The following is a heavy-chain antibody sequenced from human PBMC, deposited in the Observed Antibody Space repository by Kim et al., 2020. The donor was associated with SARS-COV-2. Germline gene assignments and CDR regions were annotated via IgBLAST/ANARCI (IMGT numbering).Heavy chain of an antibody. D-gene: IGHD2-15*01. V-gene: IGHV3-13*04. J-gene: IGHJ4*02. Sequence: GGSLRLSCAASGFTFSSYDMHWVRQATGKGLEWVSAIGTAGDTYYPGSVKGRFTISRENAKNSLYLQMNSLRAGDTAVYYCAREGRYCSGGSCHYYFDYWGQGTLVTVSS. CDR1: GFTFSSYD. CDR2: IGTAGDT. CDR3: AREGRYCSGGSCHYYFDY.